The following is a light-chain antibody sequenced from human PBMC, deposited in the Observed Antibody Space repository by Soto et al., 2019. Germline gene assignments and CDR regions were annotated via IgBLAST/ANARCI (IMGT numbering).Light chain of an antibody. Sequence: DIQMTQSPSSLSASVGDRVTITCRASQGISNYLAWYQQKPGKVPKLLIYAASTLQSGVPSRFSGSGSGTDFTFTISSLQPEDVATYYCQKCGIAPFSFGGGTKVELK. CDR1: QGISNY. CDR3: QKCGIAPFS. CDR2: AAS. V-gene: IGKV1-27*01. J-gene: IGKJ4*01.